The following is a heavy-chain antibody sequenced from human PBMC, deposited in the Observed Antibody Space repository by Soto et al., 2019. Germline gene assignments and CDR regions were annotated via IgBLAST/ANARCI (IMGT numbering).Heavy chain of an antibody. CDR2: IHYSEST. J-gene: IGHJ6*02. D-gene: IGHD2-21*01. Sequence: SETLSLTCTVSGGSVSSYYWSWIRQPPGKGLEWIGYIHYSESTNYNPSLKSRVTISLDTSKNQFSLKLRSVTAADTAVYYCARARDFGAARYYYDLDVWGQGTTVTVSS. CDR1: GGSVSSYY. V-gene: IGHV4-59*02. CDR3: ARARDFGAARYYYDLDV.